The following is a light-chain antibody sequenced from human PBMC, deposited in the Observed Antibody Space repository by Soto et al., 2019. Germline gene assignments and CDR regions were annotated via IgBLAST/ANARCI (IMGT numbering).Light chain of an antibody. J-gene: IGLJ2*01. V-gene: IGLV1-44*01. Sequence: QSVLTQPPSVSGTPGQRVIISCSGSNSNVGSNTLNWYQQLPGAAPKLLIYTTNRRPSGVPDRFSGSKSGTSASLAISGLQSEDEADYYCATWDDSLNGVVFGGGTKVTVL. CDR3: ATWDDSLNGVV. CDR1: NSNVGSNT. CDR2: TTN.